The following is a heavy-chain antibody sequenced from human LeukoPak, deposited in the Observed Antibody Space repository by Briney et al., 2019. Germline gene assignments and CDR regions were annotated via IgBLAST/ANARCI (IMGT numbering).Heavy chain of an antibody. D-gene: IGHD6-13*01. V-gene: IGHV1-2*02. Sequence: GASVKVSCKASGYTFTGYYMHWVRRAPGQGLEWMGWINPNSGGTNYARKFQGRVTMTRDTSINTAYMELSRLRSDDTAVYYCARPLSGDGTAAAQFEHWGQGTLVTVSS. CDR1: GYTFTGYY. CDR3: ARPLSGDGTAAAQFEH. J-gene: IGHJ4*02. CDR2: INPNSGGT.